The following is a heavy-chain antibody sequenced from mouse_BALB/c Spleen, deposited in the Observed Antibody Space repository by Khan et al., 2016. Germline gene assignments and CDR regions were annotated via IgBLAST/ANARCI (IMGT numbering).Heavy chain of an antibody. CDR3: ARSMRMGGNYLFDY. CDR1: GYTFTIYT. CDR2: INPSSGYT. Sequence: QVQLQQSGAELARPGASVKMSCKASGYTFTIYTMHWVKQRPGQGLEWIGYINPSSGYTTYNQKFKDKATLTADKSSSTAYMQLSSLTSEDSAVYSGARSMRMGGNYLFDYWGQGTTLTVSS. V-gene: IGHV1-4*01. J-gene: IGHJ2*01. D-gene: IGHD2-1*01.